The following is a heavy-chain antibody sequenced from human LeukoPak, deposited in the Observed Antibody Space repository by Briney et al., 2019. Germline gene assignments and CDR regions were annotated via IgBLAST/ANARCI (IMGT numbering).Heavy chain of an antibody. Sequence: PSETPSLTCTVSGGSISSYYWSWLRQPPGKGLEWIGYIYYSGSTNYNPSLKSRVTISVDTSKNQFSLKLSSVTAADTAVYYCATGSGYYMTEYYFDYWGQGTLVTVSS. CDR2: IYYSGST. D-gene: IGHD3-3*01. J-gene: IGHJ4*02. CDR3: ATGSGYYMTEYYFDY. V-gene: IGHV4-59*01. CDR1: GGSISSYY.